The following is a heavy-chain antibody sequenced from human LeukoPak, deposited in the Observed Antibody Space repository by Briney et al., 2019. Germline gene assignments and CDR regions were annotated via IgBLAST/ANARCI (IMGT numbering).Heavy chain of an antibody. D-gene: IGHD3-22*01. CDR1: GDSISSSY. CDR2: IYIGGY. J-gene: IGHJ4*02. Sequence: SETLSLTCTVSGDSISSSYWSWIRQPPGKGLEWIGFIYIGGYNYNPSLKSRVTMSVDTSKNQVSLKVNSVTAADTAVYFCARQPPDTASFDYWGQGTLVTVSS. CDR3: ARQPPDTASFDY. V-gene: IGHV4-59*01.